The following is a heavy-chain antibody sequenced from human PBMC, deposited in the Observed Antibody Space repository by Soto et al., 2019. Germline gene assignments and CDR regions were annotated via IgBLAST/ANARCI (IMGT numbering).Heavy chain of an antibody. CDR1: GGSISSGDYY. Sequence: QVQLQESGPGLVKPSQTLSLTCTVSGGSISSGDYYWSWIRQPPGKGLEWIGYIYYSGSTYYNPSLKSRVTRSVDTSKNQFSLKLSSVTAADTAVYYCARVKIAAALSEWFDPWGQGTLVTVSS. CDR2: IYYSGST. V-gene: IGHV4-30-4*01. D-gene: IGHD6-13*01. J-gene: IGHJ5*02. CDR3: ARVKIAAALSEWFDP.